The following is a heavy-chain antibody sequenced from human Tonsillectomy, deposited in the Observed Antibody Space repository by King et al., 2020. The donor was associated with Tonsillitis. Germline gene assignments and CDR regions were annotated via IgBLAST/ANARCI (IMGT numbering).Heavy chain of an antibody. J-gene: IGHJ6*02. CDR2: ISGYNGNT. D-gene: IGHD2-2*01. V-gene: IGHV1-18*04. CDR3: ARDQDVVVPAVFRGGMDV. Sequence: VQLVESGVEVKKPGASVKVSCKASGYTLTGFGISWVRQAPGQGLEWMGWISGYNGNTNYAQKFQSRVSMTTDTSTSTVYMELRSLTSDDTAVYYCARDQDVVVPAVFRGGMDVWGQGTTVTVSS. CDR1: GYTLTGFG.